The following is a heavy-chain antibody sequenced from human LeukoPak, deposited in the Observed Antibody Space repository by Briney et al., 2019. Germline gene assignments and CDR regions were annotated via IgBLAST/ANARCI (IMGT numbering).Heavy chain of an antibody. V-gene: IGHV3-7*01. CDR3: ATDGGPFDH. CDR2: IKQDASER. CDR1: GFGFSGYW. Sequence: GGSLRLSCAGSGFGFSGYWMSWVRQVPGKGLEWVANIKQDASERYYVDSARGRFTISRDNTRNSQYLQMNSLRVEDTAMYYCATDGGPFDHWGQGILVTVSS. J-gene: IGHJ4*02. D-gene: IGHD3-3*01.